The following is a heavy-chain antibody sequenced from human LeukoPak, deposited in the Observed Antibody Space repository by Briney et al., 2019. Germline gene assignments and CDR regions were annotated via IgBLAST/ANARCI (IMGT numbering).Heavy chain of an antibody. CDR1: GYTFTGYY. Sequence: ASVKVSCKASGYTFTGYYMHWVRQAPGQGLEWMGWINPNSGGTNYAQEFQGRVTMTRDTSTSTAYMELSRLRSDDTAVYYCARDFGDTYSSSWYQFDYWGQGTLVTVSS. D-gene: IGHD6-13*01. CDR3: ARDFGDTYSSSWYQFDY. J-gene: IGHJ4*02. CDR2: INPNSGGT. V-gene: IGHV1-2*02.